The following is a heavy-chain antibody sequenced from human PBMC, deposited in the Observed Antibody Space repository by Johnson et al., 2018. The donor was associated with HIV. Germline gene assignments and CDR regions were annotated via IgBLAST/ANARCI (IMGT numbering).Heavy chain of an antibody. CDR1: GFTLSNAW. D-gene: IGHD3-10*01. J-gene: IGHJ3*02. CDR2: VKSKTDGGTI. Sequence: VQLVESGGGSVKSGGSLRVSCAASGFTLSNAWMSWVRQAPGKGLEWVGRVKSKTDGGTIDYAAAVKGRFIISRDDSKTTLYLQMNGLKTEDTAMYYCTTMSALWFGDIHVFGDGFDIWGQGTMVTVSS. CDR3: TTMSALWFGDIHVFGDGFDI. V-gene: IGHV3-15*01.